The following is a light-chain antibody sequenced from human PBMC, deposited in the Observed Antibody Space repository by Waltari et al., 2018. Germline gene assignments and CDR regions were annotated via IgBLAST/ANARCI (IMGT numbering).Light chain of an antibody. CDR2: DVS. J-gene: IGLJ2*01. Sequence: QSALTQPASVSGSPGQSVTIFCTGTSNDVGGYNSVCWYQEHPGQAPRVIIYDVSDRPSGVSDRFAGSKSGNTASLTISGLQAEDEADYYCSSQSSNNVVLFGGGTKLTVL. V-gene: IGLV2-14*01. CDR3: SSQSSNNVVL. CDR1: SNDVGGYNS.